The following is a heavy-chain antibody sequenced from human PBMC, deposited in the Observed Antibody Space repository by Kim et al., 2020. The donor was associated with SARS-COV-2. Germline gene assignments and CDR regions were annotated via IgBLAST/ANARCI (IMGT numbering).Heavy chain of an antibody. CDR3: AREGKYFDWLLSPSRWFDP. V-gene: IGHV1-18*01. Sequence: ASVKVSCKASGYTFTSYGISCVRQAPGQGLEWMGWISAYNGNTNYAQKLQGRVTMTTDTSTSTAYMELRSLRSDDTAVYYCAREGKYFDWLLSPSRWFDPWGQGTLVTVSS. J-gene: IGHJ5*02. CDR2: ISAYNGNT. D-gene: IGHD3-9*01. CDR1: GYTFTSYG.